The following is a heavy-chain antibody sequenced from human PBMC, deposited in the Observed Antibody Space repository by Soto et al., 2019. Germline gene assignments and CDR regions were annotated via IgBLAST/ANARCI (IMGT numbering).Heavy chain of an antibody. V-gene: IGHV4-31*03. Sequence: SDTLSLTSTVSGGSISSGGYYWSWIRQHPGKGLEWIGYIYYSGSTYYNPSLKSRVTISVDTSKNQFSLKLSSVTAADTAVYYCARDNASGDYVWGSYRPYGMDVWGQGTTVTVSS. CDR1: GGSISSGGYY. J-gene: IGHJ6*02. CDR2: IYYSGST. CDR3: ARDNASGDYVWGSYRPYGMDV. D-gene: IGHD3-16*02.